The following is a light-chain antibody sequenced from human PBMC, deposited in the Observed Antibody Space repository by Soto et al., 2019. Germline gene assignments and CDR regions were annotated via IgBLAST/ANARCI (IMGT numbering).Light chain of an antibody. CDR2: HVN. J-gene: IGLJ1*01. CDR1: SSDVGGYNY. CDR3: FSYSTSSSLYV. Sequence: ALTQPASVSGSPGQSITISCTGTSSDVGGYNYVSWYQQHPGRAPKLLIYHVNTRPSGISNRFSGSKSGDTASLTISGLQAEDEAEYSCFSYSTSSSLYVFGSGTKVT. V-gene: IGLV2-14*03.